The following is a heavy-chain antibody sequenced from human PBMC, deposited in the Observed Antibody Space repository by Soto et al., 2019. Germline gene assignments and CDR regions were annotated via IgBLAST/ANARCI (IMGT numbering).Heavy chain of an antibody. CDR3: ESSYWPVGSY. CDR2: IKSDGSGI. J-gene: IGHJ4*02. D-gene: IGHD2-8*02. V-gene: IGHV3-74*01. Sequence: PGGSLRLSCAASGFTFSTYWMHWVRQAPGKGLVWVSRIKSDGSGISYADSVRGRFTTSRDIAKNTLYLQMNSLRAEDTAVYYCESSYWPVGSYWGQGTQVTVSS. CDR1: GFTFSTYW.